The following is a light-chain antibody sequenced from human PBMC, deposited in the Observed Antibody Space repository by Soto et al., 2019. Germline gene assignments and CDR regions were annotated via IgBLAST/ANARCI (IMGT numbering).Light chain of an antibody. CDR2: EVT. Sequence: QSALTQPRSVSGSPGQSVTISCTGSSSDVGGYNYVSWYQQHPGEAPKLMISEVTNRPSGVSDRFSGSKSGNTASLTISGLQAEDEADYYCSSFTSRFTFVFGTGTKLTVL. J-gene: IGLJ1*01. V-gene: IGLV2-11*01. CDR1: SSDVGGYNY. CDR3: SSFTSRFTFV.